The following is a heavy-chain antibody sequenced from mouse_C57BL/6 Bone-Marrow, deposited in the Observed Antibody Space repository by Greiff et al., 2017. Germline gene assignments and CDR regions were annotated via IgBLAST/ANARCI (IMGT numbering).Heavy chain of an antibody. CDR1: GYSITSDY. J-gene: IGHJ4*01. D-gene: IGHD2-3*01. V-gene: IGHV3-8*01. CDR3: ARYPSDGYYAMDY. CDR2: ISYSGST. Sequence: VQLKQSGPGLAKPSQTLSLTCSVTGYSITSDYWNWIRKFPGNKLEYMGYISYSGSTYYNPSLKSRISITRDTSKNQYYLQLNSVTTEDTATYYCARYPSDGYYAMDYWGQGTSVTVSS.